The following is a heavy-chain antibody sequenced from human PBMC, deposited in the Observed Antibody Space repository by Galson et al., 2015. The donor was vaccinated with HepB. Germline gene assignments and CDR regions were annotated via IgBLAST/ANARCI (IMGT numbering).Heavy chain of an antibody. CDR1: GFTFSSYA. J-gene: IGHJ6*02. V-gene: IGHV3-23*01. Sequence: SLRLSCAASGFTFSSYAMNWVRQAPGKGLEWVSVISGSGGSTNYADTVRGRFTISRDNSKNTLYLQMNSLRAEDTAVYYCATDPSKYFDPSHWGQGTTVTVSS. CDR3: ATDPSKYFDPSH. CDR2: ISGSGGST. D-gene: IGHD3-3*01.